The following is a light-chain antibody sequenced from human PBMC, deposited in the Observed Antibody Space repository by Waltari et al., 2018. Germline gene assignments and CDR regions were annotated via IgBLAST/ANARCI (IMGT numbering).Light chain of an antibody. Sequence: DIVMTQSPDSLAVSLGERATINCKSSQSALYSSNNKNYLTWYQQKPGQPPKLLIYDASTLESGVPYRFSGSGSGTDFTLTISSLQAEDVAVYYCQQYYSPLPYTFGQGTKLEIK. V-gene: IGKV4-1*01. CDR3: QQYYSPLPYT. CDR2: DAS. J-gene: IGKJ2*01. CDR1: QSALYSSNNKNY.